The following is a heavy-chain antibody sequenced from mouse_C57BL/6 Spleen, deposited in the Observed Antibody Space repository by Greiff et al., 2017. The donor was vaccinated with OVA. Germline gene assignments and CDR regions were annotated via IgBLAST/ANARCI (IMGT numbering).Heavy chain of an antibody. Sequence: EVQLQQSGPELVKPGASVKISCKASGYTFTDYYMNWVKQSHGKSLEWIGDINPNNGGTSYNQKFKGKATLTVDKSSSTAYMELRSLTSEDSAVYYCARLSDYDGFAYWGQGTLVTVSA. CDR2: INPNNGGT. CDR3: ARLSDYDGFAY. D-gene: IGHD2-4*01. CDR1: GYTFTDYY. J-gene: IGHJ3*01. V-gene: IGHV1-26*01.